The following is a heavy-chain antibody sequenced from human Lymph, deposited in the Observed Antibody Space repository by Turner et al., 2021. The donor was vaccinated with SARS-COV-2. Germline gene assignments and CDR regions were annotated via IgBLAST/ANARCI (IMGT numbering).Heavy chain of an antibody. CDR3: AKNEMAMIVVVITLFDY. CDR2: ISGSGGST. Sequence: EVQLLESGGHLVQPGGYLRRSCAASGFTFSRYAMSCVRQAPGKGLEGVSAISGSGGSTYYADSVKGRFSISRDNSKNTLYLQMNSLRAEDTAVYYCAKNEMAMIVVVITLFDYWGQGTLVTVSS. J-gene: IGHJ4*02. CDR1: GFTFSRYA. V-gene: IGHV3-23*01. D-gene: IGHD3-22*01.